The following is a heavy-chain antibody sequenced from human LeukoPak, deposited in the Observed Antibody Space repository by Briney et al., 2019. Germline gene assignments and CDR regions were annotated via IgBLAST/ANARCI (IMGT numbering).Heavy chain of an antibody. CDR2: IRDDGSNK. V-gene: IGHV3-30*02. D-gene: IGHD3-22*01. J-gene: IGHJ4*02. CDR3: ARDLRYYDSSGY. Sequence: PGGSLRLSCAASGFTFSSYGMHWVRQAPGKGLEWVAFIRDDGSNKYYADSVKGRFTISRDNSKNTLYLQMNSLRAEDTAVYYCARDLRYYDSSGYWGQGTLVTVSS. CDR1: GFTFSSYG.